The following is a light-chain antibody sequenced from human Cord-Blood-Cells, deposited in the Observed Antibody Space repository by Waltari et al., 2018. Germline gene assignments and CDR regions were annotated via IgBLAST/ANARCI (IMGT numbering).Light chain of an antibody. CDR1: QSISSY. CDR2: AAS. Sequence: DIQMTHSPSSLSAPLGHRVTITCRASQSISSYLNWYQQKPGKAPKLLIYAASSLQSGVPSRFGRSGSGADWTLTISSLQLEDCETYYRRQSYRTPYTLCPGTEVDI. CDR3: RQSYRTPYT. J-gene: IGKJ3*01. V-gene: IGKV1-39*01.